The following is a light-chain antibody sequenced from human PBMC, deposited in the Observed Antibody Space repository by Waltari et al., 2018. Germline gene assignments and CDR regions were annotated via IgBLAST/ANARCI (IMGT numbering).Light chain of an antibody. CDR3: VLYMGLGISV. CDR1: SGSVSTTPY. V-gene: IGLV8-61*01. Sequence: QTVVTQEPSFSVSPGGTVTLTCGLSSGSVSTTPYPSWYQQTPGQAPRTLIYSTYTRSSGVPDRFSGSILGNKAALTITGAQADDESDYYCVLYMGLGISVFGGGTKLTVL. J-gene: IGLJ3*02. CDR2: STY.